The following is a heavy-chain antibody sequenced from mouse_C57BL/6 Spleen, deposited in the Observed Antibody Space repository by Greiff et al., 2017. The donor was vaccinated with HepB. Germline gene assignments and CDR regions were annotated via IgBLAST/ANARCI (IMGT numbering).Heavy chain of an antibody. CDR1: GFNIKDYY. Sequence: VQLQQSGAELVKPGASVKLSCTASGFNIKDYYMHWVKQRPEQGLEWIGRIDPEDGETKYVPKFQGKATITADTSSNTAYLQLSSLTSEDTAFYYCARECDYDLCYFGYWGDGTTLTVSS. J-gene: IGHJ2*01. CDR2: IDPEDGET. V-gene: IGHV14-2*01. D-gene: IGHD2-4*01. CDR3: ARECDYDLCYFGY.